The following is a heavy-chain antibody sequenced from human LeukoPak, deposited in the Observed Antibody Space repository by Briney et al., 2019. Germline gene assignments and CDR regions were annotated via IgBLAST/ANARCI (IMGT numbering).Heavy chain of an antibody. D-gene: IGHD3-10*01. J-gene: IGHJ4*02. CDR3: ARIVRGVNKYYFDY. V-gene: IGHV4-39*07. CDR2: IYYSGST. CDR1: GGSISSSSYY. Sequence: SETLSLACTVSGGSISSSSYYWGWIRQPPGKGLEWIGSIYYSGSTYYNPSLKSRVTISVDTSKNQFSLRLTSVTAAGTAFYYCARIVRGVNKYYFDYWDQGTLVTVSS.